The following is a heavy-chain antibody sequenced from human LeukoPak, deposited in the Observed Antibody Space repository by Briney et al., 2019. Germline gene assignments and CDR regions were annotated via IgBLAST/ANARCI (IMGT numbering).Heavy chain of an antibody. CDR2: IYYSGST. CDR1: GGSISSGVYY. CDR3: GRESTLGSGGVDV. D-gene: IGHD2-15*01. V-gene: IGHV4-30-4*01. J-gene: IGHJ6*04. Sequence: SQTLSLTCTVSGGSISSGVYYWSWVRQPPGRGLEWIGYIYYSGSTYYNPSLKSRVTISVGTSKNQFSLKLSSVTAADTAVYYCGRESTLGSGGVDVWGKGTTVTVSS.